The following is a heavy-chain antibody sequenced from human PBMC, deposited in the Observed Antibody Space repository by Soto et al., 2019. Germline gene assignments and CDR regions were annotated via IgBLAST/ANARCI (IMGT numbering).Heavy chain of an antibody. CDR3: ARLEDDANWFDP. CDR1: GYSFTSYW. V-gene: IGHV5-51*01. J-gene: IGHJ5*02. CDR2: IYPGDSDT. Sequence: GESLKIYCKGSGYSFTSYWIGWVRQLPGKGLECMGIIYPGDSDTRYSPSFQDQVTIPADKSISTAYLQWSSLKSSDTAMYYCARLEDDANWFDPWGQGTLVTVSS.